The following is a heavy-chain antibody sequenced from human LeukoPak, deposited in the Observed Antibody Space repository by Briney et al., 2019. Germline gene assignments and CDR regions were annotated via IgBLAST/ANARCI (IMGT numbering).Heavy chain of an antibody. V-gene: IGHV3-23*01. Sequence: PGGSLRLSCAASGFTFSSYSMNWVRQAPGRGLEWVSSITSRDGTTYYAGSVRGRFTISRDNSKNTLYLQMNSLRVEDTAVYFCARDRPNYYGSDGHYYRRDGDYWGQGTLVTVSS. CDR1: GFTFSSYS. CDR3: ARDRPNYYGSDGHYYRRDGDY. CDR2: ITSRDGTT. J-gene: IGHJ4*02. D-gene: IGHD3-22*01.